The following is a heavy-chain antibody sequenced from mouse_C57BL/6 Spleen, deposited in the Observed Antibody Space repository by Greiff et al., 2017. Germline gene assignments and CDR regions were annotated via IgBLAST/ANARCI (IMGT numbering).Heavy chain of an antibody. J-gene: IGHJ4*01. Sequence: EVKLLESGGGLVQPGGSLKLSCAASGFTFSDYYMYWVRQTPEKRLEWVAYFSTGDGSTYYPDTVKGRFTISRDNAKNTLYLQMNRLKSDDTAMYYCAGHYYNGSSYDAMDYWGQGTSVTVSS. CDR1: GFTFSDYY. V-gene: IGHV5-12*01. D-gene: IGHD1-1*01. CDR2: FSTGDGST. CDR3: AGHYYNGSSYDAMDY.